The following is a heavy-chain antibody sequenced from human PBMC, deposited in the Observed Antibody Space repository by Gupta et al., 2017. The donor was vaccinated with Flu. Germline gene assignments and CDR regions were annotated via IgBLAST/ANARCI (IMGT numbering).Heavy chain of an antibody. CDR2: IYTGGST. CDR1: GFTVSSNY. J-gene: IGHJ4*02. Sequence: EVELVVYGGGLVQPGGALRLACPASGFTVSSNYMSWVRQASGKGLEWVSIIYTGGSTFDADSVKGRFTISRDSSKNTVYLQMNSLRPEDTAVYYCARDSGTIAANGVFDSWGQGTLVTVSS. D-gene: IGHD6-13*01. V-gene: IGHV3-66*02. CDR3: ARDSGTIAANGVFDS.